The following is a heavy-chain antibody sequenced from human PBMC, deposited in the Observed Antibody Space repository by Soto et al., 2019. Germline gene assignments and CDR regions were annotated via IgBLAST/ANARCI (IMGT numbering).Heavy chain of an antibody. V-gene: IGHV1-18*01. CDR1: GYTFSIYG. CDR3: ARVPGRWGNSYGMDV. J-gene: IGHJ6*02. CDR2: ISAHTGIT. D-gene: IGHD3-16*01. Sequence: QVQLMQSGAEVKKPGASVKVSCKASGYTFSIYGITWVRQAPGQGLEWMGWISAHTGITNYAQEFQGRVTMTTDTSTSTASMELRSLKSDDTAVYYCARVPGRWGNSYGMDVCGQGTTVTVSS.